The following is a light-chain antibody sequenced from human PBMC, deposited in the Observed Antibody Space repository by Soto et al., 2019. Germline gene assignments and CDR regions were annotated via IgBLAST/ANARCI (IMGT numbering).Light chain of an antibody. J-gene: IGLJ1*01. V-gene: IGLV2-8*01. CDR3: AAWDDSLNEYV. CDR2: EVS. CDR1: SSDVGGYNY. Sequence: QSALTQPPSASGSPGQSVTISCTGTSSDVGGYNYVSWYQQHPGKAPKVMMYEVSKRPSGVPDRFSGSKSGNTASLTVSGLQAEDEADYCCAAWDDSLNEYVFGDGTKLTVL.